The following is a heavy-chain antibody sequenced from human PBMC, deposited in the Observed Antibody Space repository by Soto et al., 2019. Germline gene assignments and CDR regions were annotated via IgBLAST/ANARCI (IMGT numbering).Heavy chain of an antibody. CDR3: AKDGYCSGGSCYHGRRGTNPVYYYYYMDV. V-gene: IGHV3-23*01. Sequence: GGSLRLSCAASGFTFSSYAMSWVRQAPGKGLEWVSAISGSGGSTYYADSVKGRFTISRDNSKNTLYLQMNSLRAEDTAVYYCAKDGYCSGGSCYHGRRGTNPVYYYYYMDVWGKGTTVTVSS. D-gene: IGHD2-15*01. CDR1: GFTFSSYA. J-gene: IGHJ6*03. CDR2: ISGSGGST.